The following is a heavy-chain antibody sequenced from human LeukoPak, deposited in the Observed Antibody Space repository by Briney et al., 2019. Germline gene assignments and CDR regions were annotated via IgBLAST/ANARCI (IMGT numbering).Heavy chain of an antibody. D-gene: IGHD6-13*01. Sequence: GGSLRLSCAASGFTVSSNYMSWVRQAPGKGLEWVSVIYSGGSTYYADSVKGRFTISRDNSKNTLYLQMNSLRAEDTAVYYCARDPAAAGARGYFDYWGQGTLVTVSS. J-gene: IGHJ4*02. CDR3: ARDPAAAGARGYFDY. CDR2: IYSGGST. CDR1: GFTVSSNY. V-gene: IGHV3-53*01.